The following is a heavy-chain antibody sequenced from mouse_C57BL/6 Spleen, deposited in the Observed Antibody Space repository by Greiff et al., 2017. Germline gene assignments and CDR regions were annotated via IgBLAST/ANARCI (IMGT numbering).Heavy chain of an antibody. CDR3: ARCPYDDAWGAD. J-gene: IGHJ3*01. Sequence: QVQLQQPGAELVKPGASVKLSCKASGYTFTSYWMHWVKQRPGRGLEWIGRLDPNSGGTQYNEKFKSKATLTVDKPSSTAYMQLSSLTSEDSAVYYCARCPYDDAWGADWGKGTLVTVSA. V-gene: IGHV1-72*01. CDR1: GYTFTSYW. D-gene: IGHD2-4*01. CDR2: LDPNSGGT.